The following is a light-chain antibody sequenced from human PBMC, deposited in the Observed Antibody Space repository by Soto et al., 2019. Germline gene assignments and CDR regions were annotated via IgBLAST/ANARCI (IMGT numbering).Light chain of an antibody. Sequence: QSALTQPASVSGSPGQSITISCTGTSSDVGAYNFVSWHQQHPGKAPKLMIDNVYDRTSGISYRFSGSKSGNPASLTISGLQGEDEADYYCSAYTVSRTYVFGTGTKVTVL. CDR2: NVY. J-gene: IGLJ1*01. V-gene: IGLV2-14*03. CDR1: SSDVGAYNF. CDR3: SAYTVSRTYV.